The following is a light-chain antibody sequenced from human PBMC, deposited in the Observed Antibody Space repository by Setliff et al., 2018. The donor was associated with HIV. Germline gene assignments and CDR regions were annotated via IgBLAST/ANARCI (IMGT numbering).Light chain of an antibody. CDR2: QVT. CDR1: SSDIGSHDY. CDR3: SSFTSSSTII. V-gene: IGLV2-14*01. J-gene: IGLJ2*01. Sequence: QSVLTQPASVSGSPGQSITISCTGTSSDIGSHDYVSWYQQHPGRAPKLMISQVTDRPSGISDRFSGSKSGDTASLTISGLQAEDEADYYCSSFTSSSTIIVGGGTK.